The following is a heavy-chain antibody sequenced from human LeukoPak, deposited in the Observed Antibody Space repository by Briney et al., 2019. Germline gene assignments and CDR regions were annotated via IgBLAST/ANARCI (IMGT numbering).Heavy chain of an antibody. CDR1: GGSISSSSYY. CDR2: IYYSGST. J-gene: IGHJ4*02. V-gene: IGHV4-39*07. Sequence: PSETLSLTCTVSGGSISSSSYYWGWIRQPPGKGLEWIGSIYYSGSTYYNPSLKSRVTISVDTSKNQFSLKLSSVTAADTAVYYCARWRSWGSGGFDYWGQGTLVTVSS. D-gene: IGHD6-25*01. CDR3: ARWRSWGSGGFDY.